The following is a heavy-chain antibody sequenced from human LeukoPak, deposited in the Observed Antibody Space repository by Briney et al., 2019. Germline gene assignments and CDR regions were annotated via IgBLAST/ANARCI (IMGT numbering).Heavy chain of an antibody. J-gene: IGHJ4*02. CDR1: GFTFGDYA. CDR2: IRSKPYGGTT. CDR3: TKEYCNGGSCYFVFDY. D-gene: IGHD2-15*01. V-gene: IGHV3-49*04. Sequence: PGGSLRLSCTGSGFTFGDYAMSWVRQAPGKGLEWVGFIRSKPYGGTTEYAASVKGRFTISRDESKSIAYLQMNSLKSEDTAVYYSTKEYCNGGSCYFVFDYWGQGTLVTVSS.